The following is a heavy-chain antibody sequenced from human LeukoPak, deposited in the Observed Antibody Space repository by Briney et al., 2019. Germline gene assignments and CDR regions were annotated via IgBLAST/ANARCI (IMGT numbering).Heavy chain of an antibody. V-gene: IGHV5-51*01. CDR2: IYPGDSDT. D-gene: IGHD1-7*01. Sequence: GESLKISCKGSGYSFTSYWIGWVRQMPGKGLEGMGIIYPGDSDTRYSPSFQGQVTISADKSICTAYLQWSSLKASDTAMYYCARFWNWDWFDPWGQGTLVTVSS. J-gene: IGHJ5*02. CDR3: ARFWNWDWFDP. CDR1: GYSFTSYW.